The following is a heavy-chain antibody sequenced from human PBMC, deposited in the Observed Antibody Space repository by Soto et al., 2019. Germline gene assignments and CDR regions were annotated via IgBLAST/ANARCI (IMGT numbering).Heavy chain of an antibody. V-gene: IGHV4-34*01. Sequence: QVQLQQWGAGLLKPSETLSLTCAVYGGSFSGYYWSWIRQPPGKGLEWIGEINHSGSTNYNPSLKSRVTISVDTYKNQFSLNLSSVTAADTAVYYCARGHMITFGGVYYYYYGMDVWGQGTTVTVSS. D-gene: IGHD3-16*01. CDR1: GGSFSGYY. CDR3: ARGHMITFGGVYYYYYGMDV. J-gene: IGHJ6*02. CDR2: INHSGST.